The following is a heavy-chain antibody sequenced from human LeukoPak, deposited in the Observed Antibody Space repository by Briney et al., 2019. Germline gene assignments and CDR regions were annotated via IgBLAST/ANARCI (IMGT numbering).Heavy chain of an antibody. J-gene: IGHJ4*02. D-gene: IGHD6-13*01. CDR2: IYSGGST. V-gene: IGHV3-66*01. Sequence: GGSLRLSCAASGFTVSSNYMSWVRQAPGKGLEWVSVIYSGGSTYYADSVKGRFTISRDNSKNTLYLQMNSLRAEDMAVYYCARGGPGIAAAGTFAYWGQGTLVTVSS. CDR3: ARGGPGIAAAGTFAY. CDR1: GFTVSSNY.